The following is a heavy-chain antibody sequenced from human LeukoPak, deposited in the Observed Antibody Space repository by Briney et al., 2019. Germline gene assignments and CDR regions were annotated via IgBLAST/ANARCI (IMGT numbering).Heavy chain of an antibody. V-gene: IGHV1-46*02. D-gene: IGHD4-17*01. J-gene: IGHJ4*02. CDR3: ASEKNYGDKYFDS. CDR2: IDRVDGIR. CDR1: GDTFNIHY. Sequence: ASVKISCKASGDTFNIHYFHWIRQAPGQGLEWMGIIDRVDGIRGNAQTFQGRLMLTKDTSTSTAYMELSSLRSEDTAIYYCASEKNYGDKYFDSWGQGTVVTVSS.